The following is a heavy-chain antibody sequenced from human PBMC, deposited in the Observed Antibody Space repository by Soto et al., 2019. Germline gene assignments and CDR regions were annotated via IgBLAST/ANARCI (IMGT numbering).Heavy chain of an antibody. Sequence: QVQLVESGGGVVQPGRSLRLSCAASGFTFSSYGMHWVRQAPGKGLEWVAVISYDGSNKYYADYVKGRFTISRDNSKNTLYLQMNSLRAEDTAVYYCAKGGSHMDVWGKGTTVTVSS. CDR2: ISYDGSNK. D-gene: IGHD3-10*01. CDR1: GFTFSSYG. V-gene: IGHV3-30*18. CDR3: AKGGSHMDV. J-gene: IGHJ6*04.